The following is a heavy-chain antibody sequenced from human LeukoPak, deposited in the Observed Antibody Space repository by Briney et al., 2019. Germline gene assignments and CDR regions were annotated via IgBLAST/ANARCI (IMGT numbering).Heavy chain of an antibody. CDR3: ARDAYSGYVEPDY. V-gene: IGHV3-21*01. Sequence: GGALRLSCASSGFTFSSYSMNWVRQARGKGLEEVSSISSSSSYIYYADSVKGRFTISRDNAKNSLYLQMNSLRAEDTAVYYCARDAYSGYVEPDYWGQGTLVTVSS. CDR1: GFTFSSYS. CDR2: ISSSSSYI. D-gene: IGHD5-12*01. J-gene: IGHJ4*02.